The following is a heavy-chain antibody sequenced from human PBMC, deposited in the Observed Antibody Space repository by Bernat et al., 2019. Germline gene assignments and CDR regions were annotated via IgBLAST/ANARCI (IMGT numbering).Heavy chain of an antibody. Sequence: QVQLQQWGAGLLKPSETLSLTCAVYGGSFSGYYWSWIRQPPGKGLEWIGSIYYSGSTYYNPSLKSRVTISVDTSKNQFSLKLSSVTAADTAVYYCARQVYCSGGSCLDYWGQGTLVTVSS. V-gene: IGHV4-34*01. D-gene: IGHD2-15*01. J-gene: IGHJ4*02. CDR1: GGSFSGYY. CDR3: ARQVYCSGGSCLDY. CDR2: IYYSGST.